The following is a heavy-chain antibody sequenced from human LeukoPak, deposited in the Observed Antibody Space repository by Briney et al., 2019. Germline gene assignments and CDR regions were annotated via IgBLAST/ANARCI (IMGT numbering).Heavy chain of an antibody. J-gene: IGHJ6*03. D-gene: IGHD3-16*02. Sequence: GGSLRLSCAASGFTFSCYNMNWVRQAPGKGLEWVSSISSSSSYIYYADSVKGRFTISRDNAKNSLYLQMNSLRAEDTAVYYCARVIAFRGYMDVWGRDHGHRLL. CDR3: ARVIAFRGYMDV. CDR2: ISSSSSYI. CDR1: GFTFSCYN. V-gene: IGHV3-21*06.